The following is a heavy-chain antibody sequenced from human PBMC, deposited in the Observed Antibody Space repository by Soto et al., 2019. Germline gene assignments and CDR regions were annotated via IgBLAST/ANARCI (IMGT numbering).Heavy chain of an antibody. CDR2: IIPIFGTA. CDR3: ARDRGSSGYEFPDAFDI. D-gene: IGHD3-22*01. V-gene: IGHV1-69*13. J-gene: IGHJ3*02. CDR1: GGTFSSYA. Sequence: SVKVSCKASGGTFSSYAISWVRQAPGQGLEWMGGIIPIFGTANYAQKFQGRVTITADESTSTAYMELSSLRSEDTAVYYCARDRGSSGYEFPDAFDIWGQGTMVTVSS.